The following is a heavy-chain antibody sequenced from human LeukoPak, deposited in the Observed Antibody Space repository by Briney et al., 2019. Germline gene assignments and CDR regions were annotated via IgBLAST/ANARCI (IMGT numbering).Heavy chain of an antibody. CDR3: ARNHIVGARAFDY. J-gene: IGHJ4*02. CDR1: GGSISSSSYY. Sequence: SETLSLTCTVSGGSISSSSYYWGWIRQPPGEGLEWIGSSYYSGSTYYNTSLKSRVTISVDTSRNQFSLKLTSVTAAATAVYYCARNHIVGARAFDYWGQGTLATVSS. V-gene: IGHV4-39*01. CDR2: SYYSGST. D-gene: IGHD1-26*01.